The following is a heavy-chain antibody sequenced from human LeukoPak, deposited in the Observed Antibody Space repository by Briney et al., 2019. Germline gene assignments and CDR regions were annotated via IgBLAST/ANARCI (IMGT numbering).Heavy chain of an antibody. CDR1: GGSISSYY. J-gene: IGHJ4*02. D-gene: IGHD1-26*01. V-gene: IGHV4-4*07. CDR2: IYTSGST. CDR3: ARGTIVGASFDY. Sequence: SETLSLTCTVSGGSISSYYWSWIRQPPGKGLEWIGRIYTSGSTNYNPSLKSRVTMSVDTSKNQFSLKLSSVTAADTAVYYCARGTIVGASFDYWGQGTLVTVSS.